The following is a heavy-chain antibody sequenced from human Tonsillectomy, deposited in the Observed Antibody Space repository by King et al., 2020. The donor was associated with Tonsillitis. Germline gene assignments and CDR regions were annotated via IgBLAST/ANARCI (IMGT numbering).Heavy chain of an antibody. V-gene: IGHV4-4*07. J-gene: IGHJ4*02. D-gene: IGHD2-15*01. CDR3: AREDCSGGSCYPLDY. Sequence: VQLQESGPGLVKPSETLSLTCTVSGGSISSYYWSWIRQPAGKGLEWIGRIYTSGSTNYNPSLKSRVTMSVDTSKNQFSLKLSSVTAADTAVYYCAREDCSGGSCYPLDYWGQGTLVTVSS. CDR2: IYTSGST. CDR1: GGSISSYY.